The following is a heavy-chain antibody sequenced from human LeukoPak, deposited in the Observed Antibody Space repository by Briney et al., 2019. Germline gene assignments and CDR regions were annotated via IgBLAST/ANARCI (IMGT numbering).Heavy chain of an antibody. CDR2: IYYSGST. Sequence: PSETLSLTCTVSGGSISSYYWSWIRQPPGKGLEWIGYIYYSGSTNYNPSLKSRVTISVDTSKSRFSLKLSSVTAADTAVYYCARALTLYCSSTSCYAVDWFDPWGQGTLVTVSS. CDR3: ARALTLYCSSTSCYAVDWFDP. J-gene: IGHJ5*02. CDR1: GGSISSYY. V-gene: IGHV4-59*01. D-gene: IGHD2-2*01.